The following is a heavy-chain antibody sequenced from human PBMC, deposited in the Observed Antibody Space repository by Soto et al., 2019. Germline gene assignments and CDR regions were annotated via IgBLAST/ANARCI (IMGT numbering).Heavy chain of an antibody. CDR3: AKDRGSTIWFDP. CDR1: GFTFSSYG. CDR2: ISYDGSNK. Sequence: QVQLVESGGGVVQPGRSLRLSCAASGFTFSSYGMHWVRQAPGKGLEWVAVISYDGSNKYYADSVKGRFTISRDNSKNTLYLQMNSLRAEDTAVYYCAKDRGSTIWFDPWGQGTLVTVSS. D-gene: IGHD2-2*01. V-gene: IGHV3-30*18. J-gene: IGHJ5*02.